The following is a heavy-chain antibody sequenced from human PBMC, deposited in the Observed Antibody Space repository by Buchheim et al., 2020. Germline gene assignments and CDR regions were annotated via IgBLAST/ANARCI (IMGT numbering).Heavy chain of an antibody. D-gene: IGHD2-15*01. CDR3: AKDLGICSGGSCYSFDY. Sequence: EVQLLESGGGLVQPGGSLRLSCAASGFTFSSYAMSWVRQAPGKGLEWVSAISGSGGSTYYADSVKGRFTIPRDNSKNTLSLQMNSLRAEDTAVYYCAKDLGICSGGSCYSFDYWGQGTL. J-gene: IGHJ4*02. CDR2: ISGSGGST. V-gene: IGHV3-23*01. CDR1: GFTFSSYA.